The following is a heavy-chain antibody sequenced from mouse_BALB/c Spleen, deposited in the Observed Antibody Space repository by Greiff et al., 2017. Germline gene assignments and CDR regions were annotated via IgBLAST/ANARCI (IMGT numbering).Heavy chain of an antibody. V-gene: IGHV5-6-5*01. Sequence: EVKVVESGGGLVKPGGSLKLSCAASGFTFSSYAMSWVRQTPEKRLEWVASISSGGSTYYPDSVKGRFTISRDNARNILYLQMSSLKSEDTAMYYCARDRNYYGSSYGMFAYWGQGTLVTVSA. CDR3: ARDRNYYGSSYGMFAY. J-gene: IGHJ3*01. CDR1: GFTFSSYA. D-gene: IGHD1-1*01. CDR2: ISSGGST.